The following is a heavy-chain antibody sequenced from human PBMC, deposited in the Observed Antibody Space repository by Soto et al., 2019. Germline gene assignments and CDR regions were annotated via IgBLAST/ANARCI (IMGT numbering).Heavy chain of an antibody. CDR2: IRAGGGST. CDR3: AKTDTFNGYYNACDY. Sequence: PGGSRRFSCGAAGFSLAGYSLPWVRLAPGKGLEWVGSIRAGGGSTCYTDSVKGRFSISRDNSGRVGYLQMESLTAGDTPVYYWAKTDTFNGYYNACDYWGQGTRVTVSS. V-gene: IGHV3-23*01. CDR1: GFSLAGYS. J-gene: IGHJ4*02. D-gene: IGHD3-9*01.